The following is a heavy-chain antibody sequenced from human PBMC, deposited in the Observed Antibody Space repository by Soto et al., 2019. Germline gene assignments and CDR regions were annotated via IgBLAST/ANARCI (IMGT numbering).Heavy chain of an antibody. D-gene: IGHD2-21*01. Sequence: ASVKVSCKVSGYTLPDASMHWVRQAPGKGLEWMGGFDPEEGQMIYALKFQGRVTMTEDTSTDTAYMELSSLRSEDTAVYFCATDCGGGTCYSDYWGQGTLVTVSS. CDR3: ATDCGGGTCYSDY. CDR2: FDPEEGQM. V-gene: IGHV1-24*01. J-gene: IGHJ4*02. CDR1: GYTLPDAS.